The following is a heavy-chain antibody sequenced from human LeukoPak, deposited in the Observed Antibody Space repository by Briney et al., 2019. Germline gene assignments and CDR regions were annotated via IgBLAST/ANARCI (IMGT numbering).Heavy chain of an antibody. CDR3: ARGNSYYDSSGAFDY. D-gene: IGHD3-22*01. CDR1: GFTFSSSA. CDR2: IHYSGSI. V-gene: IGHV4-59*01. Sequence: GSLRLSCAASGFTFSSSAMSWVRQVPGKGLEWIGYIHYSGSINYNPSLKSRVSMSVDTSKNQFSLKLNSVTAADTAVYYCARGNSYYDSSGAFDYWGQGILVTVSS. J-gene: IGHJ4*02.